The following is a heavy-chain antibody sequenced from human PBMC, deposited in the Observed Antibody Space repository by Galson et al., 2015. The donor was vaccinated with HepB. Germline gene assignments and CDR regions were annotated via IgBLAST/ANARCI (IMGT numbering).Heavy chain of an antibody. J-gene: IGHJ3*02. CDR2: IKQDGSEK. Sequence: SLRLSCAASGFTFSSYWMSWVRQAPGKGLEWVANIKQDGSEKYYVDSVMGRFTISRDNAKNSLYLQMNSLRAEDTAVYYSASGLTPVGIAAADAFDIWGQGTMVTVSS. CDR1: GFTFSSYW. CDR3: ASGLTPVGIAAADAFDI. V-gene: IGHV3-7*03. D-gene: IGHD6-13*01.